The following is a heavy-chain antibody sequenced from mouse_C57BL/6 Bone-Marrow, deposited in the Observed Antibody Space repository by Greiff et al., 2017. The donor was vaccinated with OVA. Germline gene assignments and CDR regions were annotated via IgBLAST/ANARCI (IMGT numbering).Heavy chain of an antibody. CDR1: GFTFTDYY. Sequence: DVKLVESGGGLVQPGGSLSLSCAASGFTFTDYYMSWVRQPPGKALEWLGFIRNKANGYTTEYSASVKGRFTISRDNSQSILYLQMNALRAEDSATYYCARWDSNYNDYWGQGTTLTVSS. D-gene: IGHD3-3*01. J-gene: IGHJ2*01. CDR3: ARWDSNYNDY. V-gene: IGHV7-3*01. CDR2: IRNKANGYTT.